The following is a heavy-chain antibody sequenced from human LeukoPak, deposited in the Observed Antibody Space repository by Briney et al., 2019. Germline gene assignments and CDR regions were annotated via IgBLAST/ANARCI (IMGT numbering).Heavy chain of an antibody. CDR3: ARLTAPKYYNPSGYYFDY. CDR2: INYSGSS. J-gene: IGHJ4*02. CDR1: GDSISSTSYY. V-gene: IGHV4-39*01. D-gene: IGHD3-10*01. Sequence: SETLSLTCTVSGDSISSTSYYWPWIRQPPGKGLEWFGTINYSGSSYYKPSLKSRVTISVDTSKNQFSLRVSSVTAADTAAYYCARLTAPKYYNPSGYYFDYWGRGTLVTVSS.